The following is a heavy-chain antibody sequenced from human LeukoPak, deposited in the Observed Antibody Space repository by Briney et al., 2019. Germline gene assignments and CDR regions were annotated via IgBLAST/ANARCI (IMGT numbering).Heavy chain of an antibody. J-gene: IGHJ6*02. CDR3: ARDHYYGSGRLVRYYCGLDV. CDR1: GFTFSSYG. Sequence: GGSLRLSCAASGFTFSSYGMHWVRQAPGKGLEWVAVIWYDGSNKYYADSVKGRFTISRDNSKNTLYLHMNSLRAEDTAVYYCARDHYYGSGRLVRYYCGLDVRGQGTTVTVSS. CDR2: IWYDGSNK. V-gene: IGHV3-33*01. D-gene: IGHD3-10*01.